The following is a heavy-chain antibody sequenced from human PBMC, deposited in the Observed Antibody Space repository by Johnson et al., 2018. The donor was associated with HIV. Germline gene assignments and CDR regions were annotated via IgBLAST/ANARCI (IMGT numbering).Heavy chain of an antibody. V-gene: IGHV3-30*04. CDR3: ARARTVVIARPDAFDI. Sequence: QVQLVESGGGVVQPGRSLRLSCAASGFTFSSYAMHWVRQAPGKGLEWVALIRYDGSKKYYADSVKGRFTISRDNSKNTLYLQMNSLRAEDTAVYYCARARTVVIARPDAFDIWGQGTMVTVSS. CDR2: IRYDGSKK. D-gene: IGHD2-21*01. J-gene: IGHJ3*02. CDR1: GFTFSSYA.